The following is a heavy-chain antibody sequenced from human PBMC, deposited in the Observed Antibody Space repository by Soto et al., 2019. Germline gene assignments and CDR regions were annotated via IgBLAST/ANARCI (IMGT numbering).Heavy chain of an antibody. Sequence: QVQLVESGGGVVQPGRSLRLSCAASGFTFSSYAVHWVRQAPGKGLEWVAVISYDGSNKYYADSVKGRFTISRDNSKNTLYLQMNSLRAEDTAVYYCARAHGPSGYSPKGLDYWGQGTLVTVSS. V-gene: IGHV3-30-3*01. D-gene: IGHD3-22*01. J-gene: IGHJ4*02. CDR1: GFTFSSYA. CDR2: ISYDGSNK. CDR3: ARAHGPSGYSPKGLDY.